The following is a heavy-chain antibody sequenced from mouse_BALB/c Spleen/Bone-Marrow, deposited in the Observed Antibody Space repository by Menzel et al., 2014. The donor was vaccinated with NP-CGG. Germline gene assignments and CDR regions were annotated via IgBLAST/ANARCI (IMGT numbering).Heavy chain of an antibody. Sequence: VQLQQSGPALVKPGASVKMSCKASGYTFTSYVIHWVKQKPGQGLEWIGYINPYNDGTKYNEKFKGKATLTSDKSSSTAYMELSSLTSEDSAVDYCARSLYGYDCYFDVWGAGTTVTVSS. V-gene: IGHV1-14*01. CDR2: INPYNDGT. CDR1: GYTFTSYV. J-gene: IGHJ1*01. CDR3: ARSLYGYDCYFDV. D-gene: IGHD2-2*01.